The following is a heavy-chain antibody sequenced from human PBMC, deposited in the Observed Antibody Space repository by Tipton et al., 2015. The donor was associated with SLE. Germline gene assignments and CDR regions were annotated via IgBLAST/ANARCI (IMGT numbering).Heavy chain of an antibody. D-gene: IGHD3-10*01. CDR1: GGSISSHS. J-gene: IGHJ6*03. V-gene: IGHV4-59*11. Sequence: TLSLTCTVSGGSISSHSWSWIRQPPGKGLEWIGNIHYSESTNYNPSLKSRVTISVDKSKKQFSVKVSSVTAADTAVYYCARVLMGFGEPRAPTRGYYYYMDVWGKGTTVTVSS. CDR3: ARVLMGFGEPRAPTRGYYYYMDV. CDR2: IHYSEST.